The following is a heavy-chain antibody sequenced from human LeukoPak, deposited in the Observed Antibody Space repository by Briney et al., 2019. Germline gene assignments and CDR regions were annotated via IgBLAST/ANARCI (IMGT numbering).Heavy chain of an antibody. CDR1: GFTFSTYA. CDR3: ARGGYRQKEF. V-gene: IGHV3-23*01. CDR2: IRGNGGST. D-gene: IGHD2-15*01. Sequence: GGSLRLSCAASGFTFSTYAMTWVRQAPGKGLEWASTIRGNGGSTYYADSVKGRFTISRDNAKNSLYLQMNSLRVEDTAVYYCARGGYRQKEFWGQGTLVTVSS. J-gene: IGHJ1*01.